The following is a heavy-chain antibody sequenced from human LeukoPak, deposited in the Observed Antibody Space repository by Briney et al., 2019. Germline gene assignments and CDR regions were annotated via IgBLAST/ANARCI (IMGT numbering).Heavy chain of an antibody. Sequence: PGGSLRLSCAASGFTFSNVWMYWVRQAPGKGLEWVGRIKSKDVGGTTDYAAPVKGRFTISRDDSKNTVYLQMNSLETEDTAVYYCSTDFSRGYFGSWGQGTLVTVSS. D-gene: IGHD2-2*01. J-gene: IGHJ4*02. V-gene: IGHV3-15*01. CDR3: STDFSRGYFGS. CDR2: IKSKDVGGTT. CDR1: GFTFSNVW.